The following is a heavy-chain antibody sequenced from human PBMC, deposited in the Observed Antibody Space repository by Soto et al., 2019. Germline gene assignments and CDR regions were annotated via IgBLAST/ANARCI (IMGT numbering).Heavy chain of an antibody. CDR1: GFTFSSYG. V-gene: IGHV3-33*01. CDR2: IWYDGSNK. Sequence: PGGSLRLSCAASGFTFSSYGMHWVRQAPGKGLEWVAVIWYDGSNKYYADSVKGRFTISRDNSKNTLYLQMNSLRAEDTAVYYCARGYCSGGSCPGGYWGQGTLVTVSS. D-gene: IGHD2-15*01. J-gene: IGHJ4*02. CDR3: ARGYCSGGSCPGGY.